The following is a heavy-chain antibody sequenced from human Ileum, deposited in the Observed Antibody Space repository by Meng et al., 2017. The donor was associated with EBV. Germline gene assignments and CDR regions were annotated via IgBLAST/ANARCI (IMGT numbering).Heavy chain of an antibody. D-gene: IGHD6-19*01. J-gene: IGHJ4*02. V-gene: IGHV1-8*01. CDR1: GYTFTTYD. CDR2: INPKSGIT. CDR3: ARDPSNTSGRYAYFDY. Sequence: QVQLVRSGAEVKKPGASLKVSCKASGYTFTTYDINWVRQAPGQGLEWMGWINPKSGITGYARKFQGRVTMTRDTSISTAYMELSRLRSDDAAVYCCARDPSNTSGRYAYFDYWGQGTLVTVSS.